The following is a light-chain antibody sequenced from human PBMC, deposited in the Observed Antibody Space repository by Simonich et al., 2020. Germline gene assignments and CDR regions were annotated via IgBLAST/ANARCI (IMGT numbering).Light chain of an antibody. CDR1: QSFLYSSNNKNY. V-gene: IGKV4-1*01. J-gene: IGKJ2*01. Sequence: DIVMTQSPDSLAVSLGERATINCKSSQSFLYSSNNKNYFAWYQQKPGQPPKLLIYWASNRESGVPDRFSGSGSGTDFTLTISSLQAEDVAVYYCQQYYSTPYTFGQGTKLEIK. CDR3: QQYYSTPYT. CDR2: WAS.